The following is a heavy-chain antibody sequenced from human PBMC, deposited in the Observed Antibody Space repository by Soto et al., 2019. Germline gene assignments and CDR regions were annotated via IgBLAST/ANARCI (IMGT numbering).Heavy chain of an antibody. CDR2: ISPMFGAA. Sequence: QVQLVQSGAEMQKPGSSVKVSCQSSGGTFNTYAMNWVRLAPGQGPEWMGDISPMFGAANYATKFQGRVTITADESTGTSYMQARSLTTEDTALDFGAREGQVHTPAFVYRGQGTLVTVSS. J-gene: IGHJ4*02. D-gene: IGHD3-10*01. V-gene: IGHV1-69*19. CDR3: AREGQVHTPAFVY. CDR1: GGTFNTYA.